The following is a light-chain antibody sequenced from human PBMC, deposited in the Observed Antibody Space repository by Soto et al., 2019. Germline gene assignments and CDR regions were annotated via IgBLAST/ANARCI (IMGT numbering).Light chain of an antibody. CDR2: EDN. CDR1: SGSIASNY. V-gene: IGLV6-57*03. CDR3: QSYDSSNHVV. J-gene: IGLJ2*01. Sequence: NFMLTQPHSVSESPGKTVTISCTRSSGSIASNYVQWYQQRPGSAPTTVIYEDNQRPSGVPDRFSGSIDSSSNSASLTISGLKTEVEADYYCQSYDSSNHVVVGGGTKVTVL.